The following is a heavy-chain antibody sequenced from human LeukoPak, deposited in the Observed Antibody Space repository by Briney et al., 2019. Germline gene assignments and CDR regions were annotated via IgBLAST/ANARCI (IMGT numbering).Heavy chain of an antibody. CDR1: GVTFSSYG. CDR3: AKDGLVVVPAAPLGWFDP. CDR2: IRYDGSNK. D-gene: IGHD2-2*01. Sequence: GGSLRLSCAASGVTFSSYGMHWVRQAPGKGLEWVAFIRYDGSNKYYADSVEGRFTISRDNSKNTLYLQMNSLRAEDTAVYYCAKDGLVVVPAAPLGWFDPWGQGTLVTVSS. V-gene: IGHV3-30*02. J-gene: IGHJ5*02.